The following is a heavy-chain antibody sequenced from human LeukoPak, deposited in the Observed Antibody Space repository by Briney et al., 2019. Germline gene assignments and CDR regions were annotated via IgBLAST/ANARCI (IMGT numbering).Heavy chain of an antibody. CDR3: ARQRGSSGTINWLDP. CDR2: IYPDDSDT. D-gene: IGHD3-10*01. J-gene: IGHJ5*02. CDR1: GYSFSTYW. V-gene: IGHV5-51*01. Sequence: GESLKISCQGSGYSFSTYWIGWVRQLPGEGLEWMGVIYPDDSDTRYSPSFQGQVTISADRSIRTAYLRWTSLKASDTAMYYCARQRGSSGTINWLDPWGQGTLVTVSS.